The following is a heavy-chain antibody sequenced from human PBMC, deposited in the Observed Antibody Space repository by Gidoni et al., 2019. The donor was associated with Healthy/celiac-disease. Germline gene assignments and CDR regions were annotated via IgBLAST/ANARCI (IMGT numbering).Heavy chain of an antibody. CDR3: AGGGYCSGGSCYPRFDY. J-gene: IGHJ4*02. Sequence: QLQLQESGSGLVKPSQTLSLTCAVSGVSISSGGYSWSWIRQPPGKGLEWIGYIYHSGSTYYNPSLKSRVTISVDRSKNQFSLKLSSVTAADTAVYYCAGGGYCSGGSCYPRFDYWGQGTLVTVSS. D-gene: IGHD2-15*01. CDR1: GVSISSGGYS. V-gene: IGHV4-30-2*01. CDR2: IYHSGST.